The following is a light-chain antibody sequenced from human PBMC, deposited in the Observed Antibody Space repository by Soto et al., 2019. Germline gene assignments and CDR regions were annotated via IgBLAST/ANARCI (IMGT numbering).Light chain of an antibody. CDR1: SSDVGGYKY. V-gene: IGLV2-14*01. CDR2: DVS. CDR3: SSYTSSSTLV. J-gene: IGLJ2*01. Sequence: QSVLTQPASVSGSPGQSITISCTGTSSDVGGYKYVSWYQQHPGKAPKFMIYDVSNRPSGVSNRFSGSKSGNTASLTISGLQAEDEADYYCSSYTSSSTLVFGGGTKLTVL.